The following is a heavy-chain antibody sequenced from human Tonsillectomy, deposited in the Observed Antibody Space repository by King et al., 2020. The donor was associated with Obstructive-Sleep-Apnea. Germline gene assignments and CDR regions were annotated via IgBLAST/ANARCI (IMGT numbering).Heavy chain of an antibody. CDR3: ARDGYYYYYGMYV. Sequence: VQLVESGGGVVQPGRSLRLSCAASGFTFSSYAMHWVRQAPGKGLEWVAVISYDGSNKYYADSVKGRFTISRDNSKNTLYLQMNSLRAEDTAVYYCARDGYYYYYGMYVWGQGTTVTVSS. CDR1: GFTFSSYA. J-gene: IGHJ6*02. V-gene: IGHV3-30*04. CDR2: ISYDGSNK.